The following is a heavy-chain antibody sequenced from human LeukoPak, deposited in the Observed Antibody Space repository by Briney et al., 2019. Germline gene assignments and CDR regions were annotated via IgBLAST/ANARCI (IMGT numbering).Heavy chain of an antibody. CDR1: GFSFSNSW. CDR3: AKDDLTMIVVVIPTMDV. D-gene: IGHD3-22*01. J-gene: IGHJ6*04. V-gene: IGHV3-23*01. Sequence: PGGSLRLSCAASGFSFSNSWMHWVRQAPGKGLVWVSAISGSGGSTYYADSVKGRFTISRDNSKNTLYLQMNSLRAEDTAVYYCAKDDLTMIVVVIPTMDVWGKGTTVTVSS. CDR2: ISGSGGST.